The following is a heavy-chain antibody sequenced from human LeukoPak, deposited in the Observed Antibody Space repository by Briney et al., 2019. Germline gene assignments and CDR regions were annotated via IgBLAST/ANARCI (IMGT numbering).Heavy chain of an antibody. V-gene: IGHV3-30*18. CDR1: GFTFSSYG. D-gene: IGHD1-1*01. Sequence: GGSLRLSCAASGFTFSSYGMHWVRQAPGKGLEWVAVISHDGSDKYYADSVKGRFTISRDNSKNTLYLQMDNLEVEDTAVYSCAKDDRVFWKAFDIWGQGTMVTVSS. CDR3: AKDDRVFWKAFDI. J-gene: IGHJ3*02. CDR2: ISHDGSDK.